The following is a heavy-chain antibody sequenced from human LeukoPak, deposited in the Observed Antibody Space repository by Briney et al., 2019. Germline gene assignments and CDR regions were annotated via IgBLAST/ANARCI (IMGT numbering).Heavy chain of an antibody. V-gene: IGHV3-23*01. CDR2: ISGSGGST. D-gene: IGHD3-22*01. CDR1: GFTFSSYA. Sequence: PGGSLRLSCAASGFTFSSYAMSWVRQAPGKGLEWVSAISGSGGSTYYADSVKGRFTISRDNAKNSLYLQMNSLRAEDTAVYYCARDYYDSSGSDAFDIWGQGTMVTISS. J-gene: IGHJ3*02. CDR3: ARDYYDSSGSDAFDI.